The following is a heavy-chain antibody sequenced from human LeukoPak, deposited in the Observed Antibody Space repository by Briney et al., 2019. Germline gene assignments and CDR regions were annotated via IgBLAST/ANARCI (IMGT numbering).Heavy chain of an antibody. CDR2: IYSGGST. D-gene: IGHD5-12*01. CDR1: GFTVSSNY. J-gene: IGHJ4*02. Sequence: GGSLRLSCAASGFTVSSNYMSWVRQAPGVGLEWVSVIYSGGSTYYADSVKGRFTISRDNSKNALYLQMNSLRAGDTAVYYCARDFGGLRYFDYWGQGTLVTVSS. V-gene: IGHV3-66*02. CDR3: ARDFGGLRYFDY.